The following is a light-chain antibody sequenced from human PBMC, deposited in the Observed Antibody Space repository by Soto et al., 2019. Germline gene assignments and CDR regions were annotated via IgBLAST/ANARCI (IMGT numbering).Light chain of an antibody. CDR2: KAA. J-gene: IGKJ2*01. CDR3: QQYNCLYT. V-gene: IGKV1-5*03. Sequence: DIQMTQSPSTLSASVGDRVTITCRASQSISSGLAWYQQKPGKAPKLLIYKAASLESGVPSRFSGRGSGTEFTLTISSLQPDDFATYYCQQYNCLYTLGQGPKLEIK. CDR1: QSISSG.